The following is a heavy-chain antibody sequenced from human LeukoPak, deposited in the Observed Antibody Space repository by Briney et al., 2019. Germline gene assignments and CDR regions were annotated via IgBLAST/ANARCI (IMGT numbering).Heavy chain of an antibody. CDR2: IEPKSGGT. D-gene: IGHD2-2*02. Sequence: ASVKVSCTASGYTVTGHFMHWVRQAPGQGLEWMGWIEPKSGGTHYGHKFKGRVTMTRDTSMSTAYMELSRLKADDTAVYYCAREMGVVPTAIPTVDSWGQGTLVTVSS. J-gene: IGHJ4*02. V-gene: IGHV1-2*02. CDR3: AREMGVVPTAIPTVDS. CDR1: GYTVTGHF.